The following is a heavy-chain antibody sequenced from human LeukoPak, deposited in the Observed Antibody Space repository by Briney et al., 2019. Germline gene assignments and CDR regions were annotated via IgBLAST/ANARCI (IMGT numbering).Heavy chain of an antibody. V-gene: IGHV1-46*01. Sequence: ASVTVSCKASGYTFTSYYMHWVRQAPGQGLEWMGIINPSGGSTSYAQKFQGRVTMTTDTSTSTAYMELRSLRSDDTAVYYCARDGAGWLYSSSWYGFDYWGQGTLVTVSS. CDR2: INPSGGST. J-gene: IGHJ4*02. CDR3: ARDGAGWLYSSSWYGFDY. D-gene: IGHD6-13*01. CDR1: GYTFTSYY.